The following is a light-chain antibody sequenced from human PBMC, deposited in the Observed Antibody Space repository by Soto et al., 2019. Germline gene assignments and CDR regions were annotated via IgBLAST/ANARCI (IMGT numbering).Light chain of an antibody. CDR2: GAS. Sequence: EIVMTQSPATLSVSPGERATLSCRASQSVSSNLAWYQQKPGQAPRLIYGASTRATGIPARFSGSGSGTEFTLTISRLQSEDFAFYYCQQYNNWPPSFGQGTRLEIK. CDR1: QSVSSN. V-gene: IGKV3-15*01. CDR3: QQYNNWPPS. J-gene: IGKJ5*01.